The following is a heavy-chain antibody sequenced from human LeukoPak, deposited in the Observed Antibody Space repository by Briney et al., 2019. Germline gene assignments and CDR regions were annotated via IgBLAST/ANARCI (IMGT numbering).Heavy chain of an antibody. Sequence: ASVKVSCKASGYTFTSYAMHWVRQAPGQRLEWMGWINAGNGNTKYSQKFQGRVTMTEDTSTDTAYMELSSLRSEDTAVYYCATVEVDSVVRFLEWLSRSYYFDYWGQGTLVTVSS. CDR1: GYTFTSYA. V-gene: IGHV1-3*01. D-gene: IGHD3-3*01. CDR3: ATVEVDSVVRFLEWLSRSYYFDY. CDR2: INAGNGNT. J-gene: IGHJ4*02.